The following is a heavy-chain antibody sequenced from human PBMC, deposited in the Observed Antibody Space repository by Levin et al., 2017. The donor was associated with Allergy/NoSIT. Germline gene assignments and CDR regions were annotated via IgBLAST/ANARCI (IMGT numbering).Heavy chain of an antibody. CDR2: INPSGGTT. CDR1: GYTFTSYY. J-gene: IGHJ3*02. D-gene: IGHD4-17*01. V-gene: IGHV1-46*01. CDR3: ARDMGTTVTKDAFDI. Sequence: ASVKVSCKASGYTFTSYYMHWVRQAPGQGLEWMGIINPSGGTTTYAQKFQGRVTMTRDTSTSTVYMELSSLRSEDTAVYYCARDMGTTVTKDAFDIWGQGTMVTVSS.